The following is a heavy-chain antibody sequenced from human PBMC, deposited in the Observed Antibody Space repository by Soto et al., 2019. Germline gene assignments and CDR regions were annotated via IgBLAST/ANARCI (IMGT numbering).Heavy chain of an antibody. V-gene: IGHV3-23*01. J-gene: IGHJ4*02. CDR3: AREDDYYDSSGYSYYFDY. Sequence: PGGSLRLSCAASGFTFSSYAMSWVRQAPGKGLEWVSAISGSGGSTYYADSVKGRFTISRDNSKNTLYLQMNSLRAEDTAVYYCAREDDYYDSSGYSYYFDYWGQGTLVTVSS. CDR2: ISGSGGST. D-gene: IGHD3-22*01. CDR1: GFTFSSYA.